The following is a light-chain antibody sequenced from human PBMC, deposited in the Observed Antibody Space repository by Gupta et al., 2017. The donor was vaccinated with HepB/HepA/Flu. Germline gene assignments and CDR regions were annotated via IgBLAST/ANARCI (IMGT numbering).Light chain of an antibody. CDR2: DNN. Sequence: QSVFTPPPSVSAAPGQKVTIPCSGSSSNIGNNYVSRYQQRPGTAPKLLIYDNNERPSGIPDRFSGSKSGTSATLGITGLQTGDEADYYCGAWDSSLSALVFGGGTKLTVL. V-gene: IGLV1-51*01. CDR1: SSNIGNNY. CDR3: GAWDSSLSALV. J-gene: IGLJ2*01.